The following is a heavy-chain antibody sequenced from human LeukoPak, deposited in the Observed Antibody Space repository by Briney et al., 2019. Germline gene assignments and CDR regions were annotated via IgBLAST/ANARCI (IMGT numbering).Heavy chain of an antibody. Sequence: PSETLSLTCAVSGGSISSYYWSWIRQPPGKGLEWIGYIYYSGSTNYNPSLKSRVTISVDTSKNQFSLKLSSVTAADTAVYYCARYMTTVIAFDIWGQGTMVTVSS. J-gene: IGHJ3*02. CDR2: IYYSGST. D-gene: IGHD4-17*01. V-gene: IGHV4-59*01. CDR3: ARYMTTVIAFDI. CDR1: GGSISSYY.